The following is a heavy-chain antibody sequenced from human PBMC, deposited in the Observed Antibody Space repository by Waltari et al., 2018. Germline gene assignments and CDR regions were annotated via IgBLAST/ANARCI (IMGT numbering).Heavy chain of an antibody. CDR3: AKGSRGYTNYFFDY. J-gene: IGHJ4*02. CDR1: GFSFMGYA. D-gene: IGHD3-16*02. CDR2: ISGCVATP. Sequence: EVQLLESAGGLVQPGGALRLSCAASGFSFMGYAMSWVRQAPGGGLGWGAFISGCVATPFYAGSVKGRFTIVRDNSKDTFYLQMNSLRVDDSAVYYCAKGSRGYTNYFFDYWGQGALVTVSS. V-gene: IGHV3-23*01.